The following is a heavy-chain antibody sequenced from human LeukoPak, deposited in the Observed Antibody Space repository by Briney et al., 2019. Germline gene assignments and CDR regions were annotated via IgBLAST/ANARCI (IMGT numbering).Heavy chain of an antibody. V-gene: IGHV4-61*02. J-gene: IGHJ4*02. D-gene: IGHD4-17*01. Sequence: SETLSLTCTVSGGSISSGGYYWSWIRQPPGKGLEWIGRIYTSGSTNYNPSLKSRVTISVDTSKNQFSLKLSSVTAADTAVYCCARGGYDYGDYPGDYWGQGTLVTVSS. CDR3: ARGGYDYGDYPGDY. CDR2: IYTSGST. CDR1: GGSISSGGYY.